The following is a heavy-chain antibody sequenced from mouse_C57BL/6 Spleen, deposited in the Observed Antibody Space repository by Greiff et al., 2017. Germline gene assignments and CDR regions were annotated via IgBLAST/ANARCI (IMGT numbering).Heavy chain of an antibody. CDR3: AITTVRYEDWYFDV. J-gene: IGHJ1*03. Sequence: QVQLQQPGAELVRPGSSVKLSCKASGYTFTSYWMHWVKQRPIQGLEWIGNIDPSDSETHYNQKFKDKDTLTVDKSSSTAYMQLSSLTSEDSAVYYCAITTVRYEDWYFDVWGTGTTVTVSS. CDR2: IDPSDSET. V-gene: IGHV1-52*01. CDR1: GYTFTSYW. D-gene: IGHD1-1*01.